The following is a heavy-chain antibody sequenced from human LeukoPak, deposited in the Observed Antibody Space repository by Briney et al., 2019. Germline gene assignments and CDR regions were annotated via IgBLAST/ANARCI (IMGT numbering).Heavy chain of an antibody. D-gene: IGHD6-13*01. V-gene: IGHV3-23*01. CDR1: GFTFSSYA. Sequence: GGSLRLSCAASGFTFSSYAMGWVRQAPGHGRGWVSAISGNGGSTYYADSVKDRFTIPRANSKNTLYLKMNSLRAEATAVYSCAKAGYSSSWWDYYFDYWGHGTLVTVSS. CDR2: ISGNGGST. J-gene: IGHJ4*03. CDR3: AKAGYSSSWWDYYFDY.